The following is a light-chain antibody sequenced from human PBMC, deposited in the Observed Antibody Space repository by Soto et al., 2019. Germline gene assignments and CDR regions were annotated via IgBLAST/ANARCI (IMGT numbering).Light chain of an antibody. CDR1: SSDVGHYDI. V-gene: IGLV2-23*01. J-gene: IGLJ1*01. CDR2: KGT. CDR3: CSYAGTTTYV. Sequence: QSALTQPASVSGSPGQSITISCTGTSSDVGHYDIVSWYKKHPVKAPQLMIYKGTKRPSGVSDRFSGSKSGNTASLTISGLQADDEADYYCCSYAGTTTYVFGRGTTVTVL.